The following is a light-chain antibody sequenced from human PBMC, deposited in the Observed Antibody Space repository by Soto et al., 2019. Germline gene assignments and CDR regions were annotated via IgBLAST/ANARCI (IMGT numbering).Light chain of an antibody. V-gene: IGLV2-14*02. CDR1: SSNVGSYKL. CDR3: SSYSSSSRV. Sequence: QSALTQPASVSGSPGQSITISCTGTSSNVGSYKLVSWYQQHPGKAPKLMIFEVNKRPSGVSDRFSGSKSGNTATLAISGLQAEDEADYYCSSYSSSSRVFGGGTKLTVL. J-gene: IGLJ2*01. CDR2: EVN.